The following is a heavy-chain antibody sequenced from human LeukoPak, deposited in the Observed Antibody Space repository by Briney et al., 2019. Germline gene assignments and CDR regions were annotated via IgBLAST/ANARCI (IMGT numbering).Heavy chain of an antibody. Sequence: SETLSLTCTVSGGSISSSSYYGGWIRQPPGKGLEWIGSIYYSGSAYYNPSLKSRVTISVDTSKNQFSLKLSSVTAADTAVYYCARRGGYSGYGPFDYWGQGTLVTVSS. CDR3: ARRGGYSGYGPFDY. CDR2: IYYSGSA. D-gene: IGHD5-12*01. V-gene: IGHV4-39*01. J-gene: IGHJ4*02. CDR1: GGSISSSSYY.